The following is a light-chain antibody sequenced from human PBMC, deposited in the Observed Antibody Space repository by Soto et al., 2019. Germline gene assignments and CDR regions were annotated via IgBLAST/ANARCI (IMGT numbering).Light chain of an antibody. CDR3: CSYGGSYTFYV. CDR2: DVT. J-gene: IGLJ1*01. CDR1: SSDVGGYNY. V-gene: IGLV2-11*01. Sequence: HSALTSPRSGSCPPLLSVIISYSRTSSDVGGYNYVSRYQQYPGAAPKLMIYDVTMRPSGVPYRFSGSKSGNTASLTISGFQAEDEADYYCCSYGGSYTFYVFGGGTKVTVL.